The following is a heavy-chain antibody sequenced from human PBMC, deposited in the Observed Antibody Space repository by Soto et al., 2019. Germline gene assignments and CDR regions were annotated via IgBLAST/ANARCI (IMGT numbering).Heavy chain of an antibody. CDR3: ARDNYYDSSGYSNWFDP. CDR1: GGSISSYY. V-gene: IGHV4-59*01. J-gene: IGHJ5*02. CDR2: IYYSGST. D-gene: IGHD3-22*01. Sequence: SETLSLTCTVSGGSISSYYWSWIRQPPGKGLEWIGYIYYSGSTNYNPSLKSRVTISVDTSKNQFTLKLSSVTAADTAVYYCARDNYYDSSGYSNWFDPWGQGTQVTVSS.